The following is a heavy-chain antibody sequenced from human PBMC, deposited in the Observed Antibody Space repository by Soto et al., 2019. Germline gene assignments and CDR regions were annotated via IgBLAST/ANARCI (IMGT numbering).Heavy chain of an antibody. D-gene: IGHD2-15*01. CDR2: IYHHEGT. Sequence: TLSLTCAVSGGSISSSSYYWGWIRQPPGKGLEWIGSIYHHEGTTYNSSLKGRLTISMDKSRNLFSLRLASVVAADTAIYYCARVFYGAATGRSYFDSWGLGILVTVSS. CDR3: ARVFYGAATGRSYFDS. CDR1: GGSISSSSYY. J-gene: IGHJ4*02. V-gene: IGHV4-39*07.